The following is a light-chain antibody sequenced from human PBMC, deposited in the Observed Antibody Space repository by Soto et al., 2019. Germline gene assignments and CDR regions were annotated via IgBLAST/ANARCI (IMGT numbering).Light chain of an antibody. Sequence: EIVLTQPPGPLSVSPGDRVTLSCRASQTVNNNYLAWYQQKPGQAPRLLIYGASTPATGTPARFSGSGAGTHVTHTVSRLEPEDFAVYYCQQYGGSAPSTFGPGTKVDMK. CDR1: QTVNNNY. CDR2: GAS. J-gene: IGKJ1*01. V-gene: IGKV3-20*01. CDR3: QQYGGSAPST.